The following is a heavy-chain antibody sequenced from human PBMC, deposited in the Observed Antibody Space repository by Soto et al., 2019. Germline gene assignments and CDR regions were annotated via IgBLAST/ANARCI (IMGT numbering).Heavy chain of an antibody. CDR2: IYYDGNT. J-gene: IGHJ4*02. V-gene: IGHV4-39*02. D-gene: IGHD2-8*02. CDR1: GDSITSSSHY. Sequence: PSETLSLTCTVSGDSITSSSHYWGWIRQPPGKGLECIANIYYDGNTYYNPSLKSRVAISLDTSKNQFSLRLTSVTAADTAVYYCARDKITGLFDYWGQGTQVTVSS. CDR3: ARDKITGLFDY.